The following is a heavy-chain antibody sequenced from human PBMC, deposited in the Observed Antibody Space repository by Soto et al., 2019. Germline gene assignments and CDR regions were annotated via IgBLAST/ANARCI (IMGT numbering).Heavy chain of an antibody. J-gene: IGHJ4*02. Sequence: RGSLRLSCAASGFSFSNYAMHWVRQAPGKGLEWVAVITYDATNEYYADSVKGRFTISRDNSNNTLSLHMSSLRLADTAVYYCARKAVPDFWGQGTLVTVSS. CDR2: ITYDATNE. CDR3: ARKAVPDF. V-gene: IGHV3-30-3*01. CDR1: GFSFSNYA. D-gene: IGHD6-19*01.